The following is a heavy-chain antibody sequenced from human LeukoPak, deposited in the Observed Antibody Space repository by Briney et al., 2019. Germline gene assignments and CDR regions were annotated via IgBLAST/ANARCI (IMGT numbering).Heavy chain of an antibody. CDR1: GFTFSSYW. D-gene: IGHD6-19*01. V-gene: IGHV3-7*01. CDR2: IKQDGSEK. J-gene: IGHJ3*02. CDR3: ARITVADKWAFDI. Sequence: GGSLRLSCAASGFTFSSYWMSWVRQAPGKGLEWVANIKQDGSEKYYVDSVKGRFTISRDNAKNSLYLQMSSLRAEDTAVYYCARITVADKWAFDIWGQGTMVTVSS.